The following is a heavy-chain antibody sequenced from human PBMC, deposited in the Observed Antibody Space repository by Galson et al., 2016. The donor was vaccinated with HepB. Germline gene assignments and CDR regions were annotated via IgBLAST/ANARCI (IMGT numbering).Heavy chain of an antibody. J-gene: IGHJ6*02. D-gene: IGHD6-19*01. CDR2: VFSERDT. Sequence: SLRLSCAVSGFTVTGNFITWVRQAPGKGLEWVPSVFSERDTFYSDSVKGRFTISRDISKNTIYLQMNGLRAEDSAIYYCARDQSSFSVPRKPVGMDVWGQGTTVTVS. V-gene: IGHV3-53*01. CDR3: ARDQSSFSVPRKPVGMDV. CDR1: GFTVTGNF.